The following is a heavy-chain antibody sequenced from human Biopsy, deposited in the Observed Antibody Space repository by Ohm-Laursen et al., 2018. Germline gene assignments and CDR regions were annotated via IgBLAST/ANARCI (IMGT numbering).Heavy chain of an antibody. CDR1: GYTFTVHS. CDR2: VSPAGAIT. Sequence: ASVKASCKPSGYTFTVHSIRWMRQAPGQRRGWLGWVSPAGAITNYAQKFQGRVTMTSATSIRRVYMEMARRTTADPAVYYCARDRMVEITMMVRADAFDMWGQGTLVSVSS. D-gene: IGHD3-22*01. V-gene: IGHV1-2*02. J-gene: IGHJ3*02. CDR3: ARDRMVEITMMVRADAFDM.